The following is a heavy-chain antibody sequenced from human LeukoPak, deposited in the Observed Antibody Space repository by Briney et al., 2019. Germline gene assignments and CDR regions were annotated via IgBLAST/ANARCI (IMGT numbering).Heavy chain of an antibody. Sequence: GASVKVSCKASAYTFTAYYMHFVRQAPGQGLEWMGWINPTTGGTNYAQMFQGRVTMTRDTSLSTAYMELSRLTSDDTALYYCARGGRTTSCCDDAFDIWGQGTMVSVSS. CDR1: AYTFTAYY. CDR3: ARGGRTTSCCDDAFDI. CDR2: INPTTGGT. V-gene: IGHV1-2*02. D-gene: IGHD2-2*01. J-gene: IGHJ3*02.